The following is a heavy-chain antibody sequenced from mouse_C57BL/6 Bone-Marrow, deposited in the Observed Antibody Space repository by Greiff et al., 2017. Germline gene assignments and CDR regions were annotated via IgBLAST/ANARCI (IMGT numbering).Heavy chain of an antibody. D-gene: IGHD1-1*01. CDR3: ARDRDYYGYFDY. Sequence: EVKLVESGGGLVKPGGSLKLSCAASGFTFSSYAMSWVRQTPEKRLEWVATISDGGSYTYYPANVKGRFTISRDNAKNNLYLQMSHLKSEDTAMYYCARDRDYYGYFDYWGQGTTLTVSS. V-gene: IGHV5-4*01. CDR2: ISDGGSYT. J-gene: IGHJ2*01. CDR1: GFTFSSYA.